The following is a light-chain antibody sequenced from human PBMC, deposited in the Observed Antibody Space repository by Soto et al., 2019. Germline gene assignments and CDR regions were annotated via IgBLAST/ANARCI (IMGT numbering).Light chain of an antibody. Sequence: EIVLTQSPGTLSLSPGERATLSCRASQSVSSSYLAWYQQKPGQAPRLLMYGASSRATGIPDRFSGSGSGTDFTLTISRLEPEDFVVYYCQQYGSSPPTFGPGTKVDIK. V-gene: IGKV3-20*01. CDR2: GAS. CDR1: QSVSSSY. CDR3: QQYGSSPPT. J-gene: IGKJ3*01.